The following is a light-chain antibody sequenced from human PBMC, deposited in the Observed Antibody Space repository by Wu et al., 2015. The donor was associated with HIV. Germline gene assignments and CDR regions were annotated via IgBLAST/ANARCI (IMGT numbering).Light chain of an antibody. CDR1: QSVGAS. CDR3: QHRQNWPLT. Sequence: EIVLTQSPATLSLSPGERATLSCRASQSVGASLAWYQQKPGQSPRLLIYNASKRATGIPPRFSGIGSGTDFTLTITSLESEDFALYYCQHRQNWPLTFGGGTKVEI. V-gene: IGKV3-11*01. J-gene: IGKJ4*01. CDR2: NAS.